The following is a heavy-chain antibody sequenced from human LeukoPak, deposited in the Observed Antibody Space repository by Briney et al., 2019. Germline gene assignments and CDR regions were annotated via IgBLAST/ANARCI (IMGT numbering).Heavy chain of an antibody. V-gene: IGHV4-34*01. CDR3: ARMANGMDV. J-gene: IGHJ6*02. CDR1: GGSFSGYY. Sequence: NPSETLSLTCAVYGGSFSGYYWSWIRQPPGKGLEWIGEINHSGSTNYNPALKSRVTISVDTSKNQFSLTLISVTAADTAVYYCARMANGMDVWGQGTTVTVSS. CDR2: INHSGST.